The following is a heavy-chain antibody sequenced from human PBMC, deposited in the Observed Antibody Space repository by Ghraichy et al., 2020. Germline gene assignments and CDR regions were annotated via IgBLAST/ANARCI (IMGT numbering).Heavy chain of an antibody. CDR3: AKTVAGFYYYGLDV. V-gene: IGHV3-23*01. Sequence: GESLNISCAASKFTFSNYAMIWVRQAPGKGLEWISSITSTSSNTYYADSVKGRFTVSRDNSKTTLYLQMNNLRADDTAVYYCAKTVAGFYYYGLDVWGRGTTVTVSS. J-gene: IGHJ6*02. CDR2: ITSTSSNT. CDR1: KFTFSNYA. D-gene: IGHD6-19*01.